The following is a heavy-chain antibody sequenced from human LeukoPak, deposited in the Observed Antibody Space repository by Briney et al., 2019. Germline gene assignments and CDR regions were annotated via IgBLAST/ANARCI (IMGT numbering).Heavy chain of an antibody. J-gene: IGHJ4*02. D-gene: IGHD1-26*01. V-gene: IGHV3-20*04. CDR3: AKVPGRATYFWFDY. CDR1: GFTFDDYG. Sequence: GGSLRLSCAASGFTFDDYGMSWVRQAPGKGLEWVSGINWNGGSTGYADSVKGRFTISRDNSKNTLYLQMNSLRAEDTAVYYCAKVPGRATYFWFDYWGQGTLVTVSS. CDR2: INWNGGST.